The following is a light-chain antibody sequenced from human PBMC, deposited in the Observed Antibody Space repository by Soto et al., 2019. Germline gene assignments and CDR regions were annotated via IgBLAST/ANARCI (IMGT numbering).Light chain of an antibody. Sequence: QSVLTQPASVSGSPGQPITISCTGTSSDVGGYNFVSWYQHHPGKAPKLMIYDVSNRPSGVSNRFSGSKSGNTASLTISGLQAEDEADYYCASYTSSSYVVFGGGTKVTVL. CDR3: ASYTSSSYVV. J-gene: IGLJ2*01. CDR1: SSDVGGYNF. CDR2: DVS. V-gene: IGLV2-14*03.